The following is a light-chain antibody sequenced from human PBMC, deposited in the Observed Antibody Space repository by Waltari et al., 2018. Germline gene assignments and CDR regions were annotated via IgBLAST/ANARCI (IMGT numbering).Light chain of an antibody. CDR2: DVS. J-gene: IGKJ4*01. V-gene: IGKV1-5*01. CDR1: QNVIRW. CDR3: QQFYSTPLT. Sequence: DVQMTQSPSTLSASVGDRVTITCRASQNVIRWLAWYRQKPGEAPKLLLYDVSILESGVPARFYGSGSGTEFILTISSLQAEDVAVYYCQQFYSTPLTFGGGTKVEIK.